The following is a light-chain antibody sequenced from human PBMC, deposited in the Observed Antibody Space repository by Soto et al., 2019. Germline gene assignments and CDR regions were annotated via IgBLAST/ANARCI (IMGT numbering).Light chain of an antibody. Sequence: EIVMTPSPATLSVSPVERATLPCRASPSVSRNLAWYQQKPGQAPRLLIYDASNRATGIPARFSGSGSGTDFTLTISSLEPEDFAVDDCQQYGSSPRTFGQGTKGDIK. V-gene: IGKV3-11*01. CDR2: DAS. CDR1: PSVSRN. CDR3: QQYGSSPRT. J-gene: IGKJ1*01.